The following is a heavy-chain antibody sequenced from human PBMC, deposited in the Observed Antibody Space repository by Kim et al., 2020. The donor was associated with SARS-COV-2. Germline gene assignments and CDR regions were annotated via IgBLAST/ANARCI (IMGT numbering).Heavy chain of an antibody. D-gene: IGHD5-12*01. CDR3: ARKDGYNLAPGDY. Sequence: GGSLRLSCAASGFTFSSYGMHWVRQAPGKGLEWVAVIWYDGSNKYYADSVKGRFTISRDNSKNTLYLQMNSLRAEDTAVYYCARKDGYNLAPGDYWGQGTLVTVSS. CDR1: GFTFSSYG. CDR2: IWYDGSNK. J-gene: IGHJ4*02. V-gene: IGHV3-33*01.